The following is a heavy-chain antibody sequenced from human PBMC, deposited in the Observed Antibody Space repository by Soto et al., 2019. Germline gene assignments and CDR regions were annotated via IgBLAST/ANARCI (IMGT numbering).Heavy chain of an antibody. CDR3: AKDGGGYCSSTSCWECYYYYYYMDV. D-gene: IGHD2-2*01. Sequence: QVQLVESGGGVVQPGRSLRLSCAASGFTFSSYGMHWVRQAPGKGLEWVAVISYDGSNKYYADSVKGRFTISRDNAKNTRYLQMNSLRAEDTAVYYCAKDGGGYCSSTSCWECYYYYYYMDVWGKGTTVTVS. J-gene: IGHJ6*03. V-gene: IGHV3-30*18. CDR1: GFTFSSYG. CDR2: ISYDGSNK.